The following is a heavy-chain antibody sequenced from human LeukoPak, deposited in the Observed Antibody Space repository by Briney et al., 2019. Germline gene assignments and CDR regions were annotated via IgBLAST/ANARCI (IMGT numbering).Heavy chain of an antibody. CDR3: ARDYDEDY. Sequence: GGSLRLSCAASGFTFSSYYMSWVRQAPGKGLEWVANIRQDASAVFYVDSLKGRFTVSRDNAKNSLYLQMHSLRAEDTAVYYCARDYDEDYWGQGTLVTVSS. V-gene: IGHV3-7*04. CDR1: GFTFSSYY. CDR2: IRQDASAV. J-gene: IGHJ4*02. D-gene: IGHD5-12*01.